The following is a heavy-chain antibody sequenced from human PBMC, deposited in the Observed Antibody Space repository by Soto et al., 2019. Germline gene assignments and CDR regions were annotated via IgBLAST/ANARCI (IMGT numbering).Heavy chain of an antibody. Sequence: GGSLRLSCAASGFTFSSYAMSWVRQAPGKGLEWVSAISGSGGSTYYADSVKGRFTISRDNSKNTLYLQMNSLRAEDTAVYYCTKAMGRIAVAGWVFDYWGQGTLVTVSS. V-gene: IGHV3-23*01. CDR1: GFTFSSYA. CDR3: TKAMGRIAVAGWVFDY. J-gene: IGHJ4*02. CDR2: ISGSGGST. D-gene: IGHD6-19*01.